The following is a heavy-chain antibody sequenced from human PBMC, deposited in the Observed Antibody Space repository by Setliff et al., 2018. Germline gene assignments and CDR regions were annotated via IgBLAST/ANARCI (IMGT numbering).Heavy chain of an antibody. Sequence: PGGSLRLSCAASGFTFSSYSMNWVRRAPGKGLEWVSSISSSSSYIYYADSVKGRFTISRDNAKNSLYLQMNSLRAEDTAVYYCAREGRGVYYHYYYMDVWGKGTTVTVSS. J-gene: IGHJ6*03. CDR3: AREGRGVYYHYYYMDV. CDR2: ISSSSSYI. CDR1: GFTFSSYS. V-gene: IGHV3-21*01. D-gene: IGHD3-10*01.